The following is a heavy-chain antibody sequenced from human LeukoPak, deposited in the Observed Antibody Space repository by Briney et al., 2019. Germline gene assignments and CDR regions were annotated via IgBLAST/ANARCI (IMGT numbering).Heavy chain of an antibody. V-gene: IGHV3-30-3*01. CDR1: GFTFSSYA. D-gene: IGHD3-22*01. J-gene: IGHJ4*02. Sequence: PGRSLRLSCAASGFTFSSYAMHWVRQAPGKGLEWVAVISYDGSNKYYADSVKGRFTISRDNSKNTLYLQMNSLRAEDTAVYYCARKGSRYYDSSGYYLGYWGQGTLVTVSS. CDR2: ISYDGSNK. CDR3: ARKGSRYYDSSGYYLGY.